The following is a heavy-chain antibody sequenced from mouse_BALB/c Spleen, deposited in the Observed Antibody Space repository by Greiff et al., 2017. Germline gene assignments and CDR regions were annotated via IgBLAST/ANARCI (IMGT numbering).Heavy chain of an antibody. V-gene: IGHV3-2*02. CDR3: ARGVYYRYWFAY. Sequence: EVQLVESGPGLVKPSQSLSLTCTVTGYSITSDYAWNWIRQFPGNKLEWMGYISYSGSTSYNPSLKSRISITRDTSKNQFFLQLNSVTTEDTATYYCARGVYYRYWFAYWGQGTLVTVSA. D-gene: IGHD2-14*01. J-gene: IGHJ3*01. CDR2: ISYSGST. CDR1: GYSITSDYA.